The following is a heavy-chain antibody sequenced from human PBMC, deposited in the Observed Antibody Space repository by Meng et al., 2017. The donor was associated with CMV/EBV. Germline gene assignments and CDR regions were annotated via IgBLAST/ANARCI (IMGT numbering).Heavy chain of an antibody. V-gene: IGHV4-39*07. Sequence: SETLSLTCTVSGGSISSSSYYWGWIRQPPGKGLEWIGSIYYSGSTYYNPSLKSRVTISVDTSKNQFSLKLSSVTAPDTAVYYCARGPLRPFNWFDPWGQGTLVTVSS. CDR1: GGSISSSSYY. J-gene: IGHJ5*02. CDR3: ARGPLRPFNWFDP. D-gene: IGHD6-6*01. CDR2: IYYSGST.